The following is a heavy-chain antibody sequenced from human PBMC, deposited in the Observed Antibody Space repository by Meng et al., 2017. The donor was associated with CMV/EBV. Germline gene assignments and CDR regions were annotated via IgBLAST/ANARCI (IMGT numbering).Heavy chain of an antibody. CDR1: GFTFSSYS. V-gene: IGHV3-21*01. D-gene: IGHD5-12*01. J-gene: IGHJ6*02. CDR2: ISSSSSYI. CDR3: ARDRQWLRFLWFYGMDV. Sequence: GGSLRLSCAASGFTFSSYSMNWVRQAPGKGLEWVSSISSSSSYIYYADSVKGRFTISRDNAKNSLYLQMNSLRAEDTAVYYCARDRQWLRFLWFYGMDVWGQGTTVTVSS.